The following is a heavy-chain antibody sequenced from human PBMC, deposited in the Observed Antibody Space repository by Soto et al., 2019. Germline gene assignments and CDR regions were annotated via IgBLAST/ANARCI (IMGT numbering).Heavy chain of an antibody. D-gene: IGHD3-9*01. Sequence: GGSLRLSCAASGFTFSSYSMNWVRQAPGKGLEWVSSISSSSSYIYYADSVKGRFTISRDNAKNSLYLQMNSLRAEDTAVYYCARGAKGSTYYDILTAEDHPPLYYYGMDVWGQGTTVTVSS. CDR3: ARGAKGSTYYDILTAEDHPPLYYYGMDV. V-gene: IGHV3-21*01. CDR2: ISSSSSYI. CDR1: GFTFSSYS. J-gene: IGHJ6*02.